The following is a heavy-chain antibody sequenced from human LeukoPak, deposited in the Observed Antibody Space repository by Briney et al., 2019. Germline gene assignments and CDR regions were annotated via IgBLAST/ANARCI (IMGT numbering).Heavy chain of an antibody. CDR3: ARDRWNYVAHYYGMDV. J-gene: IGHJ6*02. V-gene: IGHV3-11*01. CDR2: ISSSGSTI. Sequence: GGSLRLSCAASGFTFSDYYMSWIRQAPGKGLEWVSYISSSGSTIYYADSVKGGFTISRDNAKNSLYLQMNSLRAEDTAVYYCARDRWNYVAHYYGMDVWGQGTTVTASS. D-gene: IGHD1-7*01. CDR1: GFTFSDYY.